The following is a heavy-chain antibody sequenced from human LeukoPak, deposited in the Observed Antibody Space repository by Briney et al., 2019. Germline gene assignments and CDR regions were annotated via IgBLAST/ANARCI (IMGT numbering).Heavy chain of an antibody. V-gene: IGHV1-46*01. J-gene: IGHJ4*02. D-gene: IGHD3-10*01. CDR3: ATASKGVRDFDY. CDR2: INPSGGST. Sequence: GASVKVSCKASGYTFTSYYTHWVRQAPGQGLEWMGIINPSGGSTSYAQKFQGRVTMTEDTSTDTAYMELSSLRSEDTAVYYCATASKGVRDFDYWGQGTLVTVSS. CDR1: GYTFTSYY.